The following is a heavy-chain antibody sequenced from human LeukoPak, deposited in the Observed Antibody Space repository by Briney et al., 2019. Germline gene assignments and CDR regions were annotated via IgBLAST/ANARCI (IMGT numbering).Heavy chain of an antibody. D-gene: IGHD1-1*01. V-gene: IGHV3-30*03. CDR3: ARGQEFDDGVFDS. J-gene: IGHJ4*02. CDR1: GFTFRSYG. Sequence: PGGSLRLSCAASGFTFRSYGMHWVRQAPGKGLEWVAVISYDGSKKYYADSVKGRFTISRDNSKNTVYLQMNSLRVEDTAIYYCARGQEFDDGVFDSWGQGTLVTVSS. CDR2: ISYDGSKK.